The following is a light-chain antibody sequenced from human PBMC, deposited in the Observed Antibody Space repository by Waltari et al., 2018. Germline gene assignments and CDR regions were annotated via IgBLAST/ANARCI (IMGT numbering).Light chain of an antibody. CDR2: RTD. J-gene: IGLJ3*02. V-gene: IGLV1-44*01. CDR3: ASWDDSLNGHWV. CDR1: YSNIGSNV. Sequence: QSVLTQPPSASGAPGQRVTISCSVSYSNIGSNVVNWYQQLPGKAPKLLIYRTDRRPSGVPVRFSGSKSDSSASLAIDGLHSEDEADYYCASWDDSLNGHWVFGGGTKVTVL.